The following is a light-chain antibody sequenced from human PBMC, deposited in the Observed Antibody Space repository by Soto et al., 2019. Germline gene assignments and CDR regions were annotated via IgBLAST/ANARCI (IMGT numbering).Light chain of an antibody. CDR2: GAS. V-gene: IGKV3-20*01. Sequence: EIVLTQSPGTLSLSPGERATLSCRASQSVSSNYLAWYQQKPGQAPRLLIYGASSRAAGIPDRFSGSGSETDFTLTISRLEPEDFAVYHCQQYGSPPLTFGGGTKVEIK. J-gene: IGKJ4*01. CDR3: QQYGSPPLT. CDR1: QSVSSNY.